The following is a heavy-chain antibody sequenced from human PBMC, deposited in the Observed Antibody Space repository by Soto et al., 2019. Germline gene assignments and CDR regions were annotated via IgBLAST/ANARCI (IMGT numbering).Heavy chain of an antibody. CDR3: ARWDSSSFNYYYYGMDV. Sequence: TLSLTCTVSGGSVSSGSYYWSWIRQPPGKGLEWIGYIYYSGSTNYNPSLKSRVTISVDTSKNQFSLKLSSVTAADTDVYYCARWDSSSFNYYYYGMDVWGQGTTVTVSS. V-gene: IGHV4-61*01. CDR1: GGSVSSGSYY. J-gene: IGHJ6*02. CDR2: IYYSGST. D-gene: IGHD6-6*01.